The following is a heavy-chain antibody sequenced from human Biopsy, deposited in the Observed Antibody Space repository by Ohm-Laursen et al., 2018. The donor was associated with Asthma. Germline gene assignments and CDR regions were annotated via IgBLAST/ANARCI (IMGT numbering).Heavy chain of an antibody. CDR2: IKHDGSEN. Sequence: GSLRLSCTASGFTFGDYWMSWVRQVPGRGLEWVANIKHDGSENNHVDSLKGRFTISRDSAKNSLYLQMSSLRAEDTAVYYCARTFHFWSPYHAEHYQLWGQGTLVTVSS. V-gene: IGHV3-7*01. CDR3: ARTFHFWSPYHAEHYQL. CDR1: GFTFGDYW. J-gene: IGHJ1*01. D-gene: IGHD3-3*02.